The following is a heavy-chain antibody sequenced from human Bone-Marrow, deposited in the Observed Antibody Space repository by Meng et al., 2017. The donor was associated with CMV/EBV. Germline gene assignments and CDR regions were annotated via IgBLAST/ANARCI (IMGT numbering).Heavy chain of an antibody. Sequence: GGSLRLSCAASGFTFSINAMHWVRQAPGKGLEYVSAISSNGRSTYFADSVKGRFAISRDNSKNTLFLQMGSLRPEDMAVYYCARACSGGSCYDYWGRGTRVTVSS. V-gene: IGHV3-64*02. CDR3: ARACSGGSCYDY. CDR1: GFTFSINA. D-gene: IGHD2-15*01. J-gene: IGHJ4*02. CDR2: ISSNGRST.